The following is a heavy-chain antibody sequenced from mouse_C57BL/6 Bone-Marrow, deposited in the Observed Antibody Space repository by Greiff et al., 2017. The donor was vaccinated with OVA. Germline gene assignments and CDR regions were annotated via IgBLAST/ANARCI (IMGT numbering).Heavy chain of an antibody. V-gene: IGHV1-52*01. CDR2: IDPSDSET. CDR3: AKLGRGFAY. J-gene: IGHJ3*01. CDR1: GYTFTSYW. D-gene: IGHD4-1*01. Sequence: VQLQQPGAELVRPGSSVKLSCKASGYTFTSYWMHWVQQRPIPGLEWIGNIDPSDSETHYNQKFKDKATLTVDKSSSTAYMQLSSLTSEDSAVYYCAKLGRGFAYWGQGTLVTVSA.